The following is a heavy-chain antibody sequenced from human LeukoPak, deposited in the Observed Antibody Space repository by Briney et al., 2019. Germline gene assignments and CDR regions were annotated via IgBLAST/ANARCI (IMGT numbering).Heavy chain of an antibody. CDR3: ARVQKSNSGYYYLADS. D-gene: IGHD3-22*01. V-gene: IGHV4-30-4*01. Sequence: SQTLSLTCTVSGDSVISSDNLWTWIRQPPGKGLELIGYTYFTAITYFNPSPQHPTAITIDTSNNQFSLQLTAVTVADTAVSYCARVQKSNSGYYYLADSWGPGTLVPVSS. CDR2: TYFTAIT. J-gene: IGHJ4*02. CDR1: GDSVISSDNL.